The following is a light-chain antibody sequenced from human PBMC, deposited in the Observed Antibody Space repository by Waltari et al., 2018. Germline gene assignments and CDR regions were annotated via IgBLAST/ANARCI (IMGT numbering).Light chain of an antibody. CDR1: KLGDKY. V-gene: IGLV3-1*01. CDR2: QDT. J-gene: IGLJ2*01. CDR3: QAWDSSTAVA. Sequence: SYELTQPPSVSVSPGQTASITCSGDKLGDKYASWYQQKSGQSPALVIYQDTKRPAGIPGRFPGSNSGNTATLTISGTQALDEADYDCQAWDSSTAVAFGGGTKLTVL.